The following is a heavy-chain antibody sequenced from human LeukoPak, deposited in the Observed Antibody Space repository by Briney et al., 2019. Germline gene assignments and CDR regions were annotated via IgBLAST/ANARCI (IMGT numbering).Heavy chain of an antibody. CDR2: IDKKDKGYATAT. CDR1: GFTFSGSA. Sequence: GGSLKLSCAASGFTFSGSAIHWVRQSSGKGLEWVGQIDKKDKGYATATAYAASVKGRFTISRDDSINTAYLQMKGLKTEDTALYYCTRDSGTYNWFDPWGQGTLVTVSS. J-gene: IGHJ5*02. CDR3: TRDSGTYNWFDP. V-gene: IGHV3-73*01. D-gene: IGHD1-26*01.